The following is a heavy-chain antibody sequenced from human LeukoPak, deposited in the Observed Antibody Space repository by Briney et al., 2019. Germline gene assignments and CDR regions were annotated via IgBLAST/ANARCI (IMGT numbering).Heavy chain of an antibody. D-gene: IGHD2-2*02. CDR1: GYTFTSYD. J-gene: IGHJ4*02. CDR3: ARAYCSGSGCYNYWAVDY. CDR2: MNLNSGKT. V-gene: IGHV1-8*01. Sequence: SSVKVSCKASGYTFTSYDITWLRQATGQGLEWMGWMNLNSGKTVQAQQFQGRFTTTRDTSISTAYMELSTLRFEDTAVYYCARAYCSGSGCYNYWAVDYWGQGTMVTVSS.